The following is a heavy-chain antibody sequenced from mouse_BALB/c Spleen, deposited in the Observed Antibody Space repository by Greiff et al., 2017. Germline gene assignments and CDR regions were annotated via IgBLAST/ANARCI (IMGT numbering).Heavy chain of an antibody. D-gene: IGHD2-4*01. J-gene: IGHJ4*01. CDR3: ARDLDYGYAMDY. V-gene: IGHV3-6*02. Sequence: VQLKESGPGLVKPSQSLSLTCSVTGYSITSGYYWNWIRQFPGNKLEWMGYISYDGSNNYNPSLKNRISITRDTSKNQFFLKLNSVTTEDTATYYCARDLDYGYAMDYWGQGTSVTVSS. CDR1: GYSITSGYY. CDR2: ISYDGSN.